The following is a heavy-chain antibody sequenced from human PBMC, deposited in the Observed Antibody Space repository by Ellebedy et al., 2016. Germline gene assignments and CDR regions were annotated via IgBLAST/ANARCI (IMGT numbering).Heavy chain of an antibody. CDR1: GFTVSSNY. J-gene: IGHJ4*02. Sequence: LSLTCAASGFTVSSNYMSWVRQAPGKGLEWVSVIYSGGSTYYADSVKGRFTISRDNSKNTLYLQMNSLRAEDTAVYYCARAVMTTAFSYDYWGQGTLVTVSS. CDR3: ARAVMTTAFSYDY. D-gene: IGHD4-11*01. V-gene: IGHV3-53*01. CDR2: IYSGGST.